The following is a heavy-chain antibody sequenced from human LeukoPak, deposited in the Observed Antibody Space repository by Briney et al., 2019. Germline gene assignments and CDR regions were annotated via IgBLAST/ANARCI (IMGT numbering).Heavy chain of an antibody. CDR1: GYTFTSYD. Sequence: ASVKVSCKASGYTFTSYDINWVRQATGQGLEWMGWMNPNSGNTGYAQKFQGRVTMTRNTSISTAYMELSSLRSEDTAVYYCARGLETYDSSGYYWNWFDPRGQGTLVTVSS. D-gene: IGHD3-22*01. CDR3: ARGLETYDSSGYYWNWFDP. J-gene: IGHJ5*02. V-gene: IGHV1-8*01. CDR2: MNPNSGNT.